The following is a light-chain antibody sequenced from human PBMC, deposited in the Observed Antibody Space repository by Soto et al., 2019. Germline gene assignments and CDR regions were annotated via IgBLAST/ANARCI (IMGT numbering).Light chain of an antibody. Sequence: DIPMTQSPTSLSASVGDRVTITCRASQGIRNFVACYQQKPGKAPKLLLYAASTLQSGVPSRFSGSGSGTEFTLSSNSLQPEDVATYPCPKYSSAPVFGPGTKVEIK. CDR1: QGIRNF. V-gene: IGKV1-27*01. CDR2: AAS. J-gene: IGKJ3*01. CDR3: PKYSSAPV.